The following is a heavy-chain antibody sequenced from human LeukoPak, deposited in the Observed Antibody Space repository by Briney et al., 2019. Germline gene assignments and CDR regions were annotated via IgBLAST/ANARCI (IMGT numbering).Heavy chain of an antibody. CDR1: GFSFRIYC. J-gene: IGHJ4*02. Sequence: GGDLRLSSETSGFSFRIYCGPRGRPAPGKGLEWVAVISDDGSKKYYADSVKGRFTISRDNSKNTLYLQMNSLRPEDTAVYYCAKDGDVVAAGDFDYWGQGTLVTVSS. CDR2: ISDDGSKK. D-gene: IGHD6-13*01. CDR3: AKDGDVVAAGDFDY. V-gene: IGHV3-30*18.